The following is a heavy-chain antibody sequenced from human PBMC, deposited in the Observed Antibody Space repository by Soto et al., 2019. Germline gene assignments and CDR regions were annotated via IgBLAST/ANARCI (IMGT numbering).Heavy chain of an antibody. CDR3: VPGPPGIAVAGQATGASFDY. CDR2: ISWNSGSI. J-gene: IGHJ4*02. D-gene: IGHD6-19*01. CDR1: GFTFDDYA. V-gene: IGHV3-9*01. Sequence: EVQLVESGGGLVQPGRSLRLSCAASGFTFDDYAMHWVRQAPGKGLEWVSGISWNSGSIGYADSVKGRFTISRDNAKNSLYLQMNSLSAEDTALYYCVPGPPGIAVAGQATGASFDYWGQGTLVTVSS.